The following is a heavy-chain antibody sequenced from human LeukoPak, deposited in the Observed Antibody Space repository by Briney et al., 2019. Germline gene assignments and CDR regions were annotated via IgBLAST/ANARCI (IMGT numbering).Heavy chain of an antibody. CDR3: AKEFSGGNDAFDI. CDR2: ISSSGTTT. J-gene: IGHJ3*02. D-gene: IGHD3-16*01. Sequence: GGSLRLSCAASGFTFSDYYMSWIRQAPGKGLEWVSYISSSGTTTYYADSVKGRFTISRDNSKNTLYLQMSSLRAEDTAVYYCAKEFSGGNDAFDIWGQGTTVIVSS. V-gene: IGHV3-11*01. CDR1: GFTFSDYY.